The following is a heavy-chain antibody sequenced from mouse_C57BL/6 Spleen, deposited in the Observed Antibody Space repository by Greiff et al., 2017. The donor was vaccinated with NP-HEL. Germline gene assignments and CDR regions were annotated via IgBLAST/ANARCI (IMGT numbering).Heavy chain of an antibody. CDR3: ARSGDGYGFAY. D-gene: IGHD2-2*01. J-gene: IGHJ3*01. V-gene: IGHV1-54*01. CDR2: INPGSGGT. CDR1: GYAFTNYL. Sequence: VQLQQSGAELVRPGTSVKVSCKASGYAFTNYLIEWVKQRPGQGLEWIGVINPGSGGTNYNEKFKGKATLTADKSSSTAYMQLSSLTSEDSAVYFCARSGDGYGFAYWGQGTLVTVSA.